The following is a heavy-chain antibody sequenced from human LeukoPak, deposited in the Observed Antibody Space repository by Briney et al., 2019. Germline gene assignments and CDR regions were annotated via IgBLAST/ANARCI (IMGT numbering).Heavy chain of an antibody. V-gene: IGHV4-34*01. D-gene: IGHD3-22*01. J-gene: IGHJ6*03. CDR2: INHSGST. Sequence: SETLSLTCPVHGGSFSGYYWSWIRQPPGKGLEWIGEINHSGSTNYNPSLKSRVTIPVDTSKNQFSLKLSSVTAADTAVYYCARALPSRCYYDSSGSRGYYYYMDVWGKGTTVTVSS. CDR1: GGSFSGYY. CDR3: ARALPSRCYYDSSGSRGYYYYMDV.